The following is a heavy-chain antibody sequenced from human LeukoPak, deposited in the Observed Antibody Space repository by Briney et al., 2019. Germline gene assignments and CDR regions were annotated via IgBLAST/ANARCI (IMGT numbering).Heavy chain of an antibody. CDR2: ISGSGGST. V-gene: IGHV3-23*01. CDR3: AKANYYDSSGLHYFDY. Sequence: GGSLRLSCAASGFTFSSYAMSWVRQAPGKGLEWVSAISGSGGSTYYADSVKGRFTISRDNSKNTLYLQMNSLRAEDTALYYCAKANYYDSSGLHYFDYWGQGTLVTVSS. CDR1: GFTFSSYA. D-gene: IGHD3-22*01. J-gene: IGHJ4*02.